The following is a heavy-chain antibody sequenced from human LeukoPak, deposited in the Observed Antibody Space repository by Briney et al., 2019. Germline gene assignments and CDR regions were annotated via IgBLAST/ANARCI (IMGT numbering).Heavy chain of an antibody. CDR1: GFTFSSYS. V-gene: IGHV3-21*01. CDR2: ISSSSSYI. CDR3: ARVPAGSSWYDY. Sequence: GGSLRLSCAASGFTFSSYSMNWVRQAPGKGLEWVSSISSSSSYIYYADSVKGRFTISRDNAKNTLYLQMNSLRAEDTAVYYCARVPAGSSWYDYWGQGTLVTVSS. J-gene: IGHJ4*02. D-gene: IGHD6-13*01.